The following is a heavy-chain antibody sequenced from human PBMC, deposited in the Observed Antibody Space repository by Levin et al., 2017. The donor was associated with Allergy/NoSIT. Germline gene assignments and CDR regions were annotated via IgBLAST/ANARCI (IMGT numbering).Heavy chain of an antibody. J-gene: IGHJ4*02. CDR3: AKDDGAAYYSFDS. D-gene: IGHD1-26*01. CDR2: VSDGGDYT. CDR1: GFTFNTFA. Sequence: GESLKISCAASGFTFNTFAMNWVRQAPGQGLEWVSSVSDGGDYTFYTDSVKGRFTISRDNSKNTVYLQMNTLRADATALYFCAKDDGAAYYSFDSWGQGPLVTVSA. V-gene: IGHV3-23*01.